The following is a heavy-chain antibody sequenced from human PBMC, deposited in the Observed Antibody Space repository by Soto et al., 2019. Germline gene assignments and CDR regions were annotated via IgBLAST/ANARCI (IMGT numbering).Heavy chain of an antibody. CDR2: IIPILGIA. CDR1: GGTFSSYT. CDR3: ARDWGCSSTSCYHGESLDY. D-gene: IGHD2-2*01. V-gene: IGHV1-69*08. J-gene: IGHJ4*02. Sequence: QVQLVQSGAEVKKPGSSVKVSCKASGGTFSSYTISWVRQAPGQGLEWMGRIIPILGIANYAQKFQGRVTITADKSTSTAYMELSRLRSEDTAVYYCARDWGCSSTSCYHGESLDYWGQGTLVTVSS.